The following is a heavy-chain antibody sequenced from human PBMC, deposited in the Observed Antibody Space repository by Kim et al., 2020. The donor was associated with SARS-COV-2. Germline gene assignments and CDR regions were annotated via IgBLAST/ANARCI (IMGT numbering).Heavy chain of an antibody. CDR1: GFTFSSYA. CDR2: ISGSGGST. V-gene: IGHV3-23*01. D-gene: IGHD2-15*01. Sequence: GGSLRLSCAASGFTFSSYAMTWVRQAPGKGLEWVSVISGSGGSTYYADSVKGRFTISRDNSKNTLYLQMNSLRAEDTAVYYCAKAPLGYCSGGSCAHFDHWGQGTLVTVSS. J-gene: IGHJ4*02. CDR3: AKAPLGYCSGGSCAHFDH.